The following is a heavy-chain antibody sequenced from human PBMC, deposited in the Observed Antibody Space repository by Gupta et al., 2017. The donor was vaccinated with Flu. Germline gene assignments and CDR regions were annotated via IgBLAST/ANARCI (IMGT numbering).Heavy chain of an antibody. Sequence: VQLQQWGAGLLKPSETLSLTCAVYGGSFSDYYWSCIRQPPGKGLEWIGDINHSGYTNYNPSLKSRVTISVDTSKNQFSLKLSSMTAADTAVYYCARGRHGMDVWGQGTTVSVSS. CDR3: ARGRHGMDV. V-gene: IGHV4-34*01. CDR1: GGSFSDYY. J-gene: IGHJ6*02. CDR2: INHSGYT.